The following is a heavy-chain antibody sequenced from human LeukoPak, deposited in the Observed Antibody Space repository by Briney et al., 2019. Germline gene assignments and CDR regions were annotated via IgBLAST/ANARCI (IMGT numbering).Heavy chain of an antibody. CDR3: ARVGTVTLYYFDY. Sequence: ASVKVSCKASGYTFTSYDINWVRQATGQGLEWMGWMNPNSGNTGYAQKFQGRVTITRNTSISTAHMELSSLRSEDTAVYYCARVGTVTLYYFDYWGQGTLVTVSS. J-gene: IGHJ4*02. V-gene: IGHV1-8*03. D-gene: IGHD4-17*01. CDR1: GYTFTSYD. CDR2: MNPNSGNT.